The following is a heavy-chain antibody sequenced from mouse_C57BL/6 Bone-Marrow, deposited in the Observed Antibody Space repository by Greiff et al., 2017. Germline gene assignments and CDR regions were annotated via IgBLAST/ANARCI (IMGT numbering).Heavy chain of an antibody. J-gene: IGHJ4*01. CDR1: GYTFTSYW. CDR3: ARDDSPYDYAMDY. CDR2: IDPSDSYT. Sequence: QVQLQQPGAELVKPGASVKLSCKASGYTFTSYWMQWVKQRPGPGLEWIGEIDPSDSYTNYNQKFKGKATLTVDTSSSTAYMQLSSLTSEDSAVYYCARDDSPYDYAMDYWGQGTSVTVSS. D-gene: IGHD6-5*01. V-gene: IGHV1-50*01.